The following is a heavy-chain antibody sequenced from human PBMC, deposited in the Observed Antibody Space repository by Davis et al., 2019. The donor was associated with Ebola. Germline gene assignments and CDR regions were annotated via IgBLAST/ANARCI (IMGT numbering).Heavy chain of an antibody. D-gene: IGHD6-19*01. CDR1: GGSFSGYY. V-gene: IGHV4-34*01. CDR2: IYHSGST. Sequence: SETLSLTCAVYGGSFSGYYWSWIRQPPGKGLEWIGEIYHSGSTHYNPSLKSRVTISVDTSKNQFSLKLSSVTAADTAVYFGARAEQRQRQFLIYAMDVWGQGTTVSVSS. J-gene: IGHJ6*02. CDR3: ARAEQRQRQFLIYAMDV.